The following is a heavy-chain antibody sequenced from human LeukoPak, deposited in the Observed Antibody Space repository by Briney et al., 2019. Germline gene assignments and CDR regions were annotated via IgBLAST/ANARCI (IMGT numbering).Heavy chain of an antibody. V-gene: IGHV3-21*01. D-gene: IGHD3-22*01. CDR3: ARLVGKDYYDSSGYYDY. CDR2: ISSRSGYI. J-gene: IGHJ4*02. CDR1: GFTLSGYI. Sequence: GGSLRLSCAASGFTLSGYIMNWVRQAPGKGLEWVSSISSRSGYIYYADSVKGRFTISRDNAKNSLYLQMNSLRAEDTAVYYCARLVGKDYYDSSGYYDYWGQGTLVTVSS.